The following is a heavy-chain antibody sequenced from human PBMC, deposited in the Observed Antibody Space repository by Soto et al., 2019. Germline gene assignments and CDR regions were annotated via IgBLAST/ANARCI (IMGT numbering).Heavy chain of an antibody. Sequence: EVQLLESGGGLVQPGGSLRLSCAASGFTFSNYAMSWVRQAPGKGLEWVSVISGSGGSTYYADSVKGRFTISRDNSKNTPYLQMNSLRAEDTAVYYCAKDITPAAAGDLWGRGTLVTVSS. CDR1: GFTFSNYA. CDR2: ISGSGGST. CDR3: AKDITPAAAGDL. J-gene: IGHJ2*01. D-gene: IGHD6-13*01. V-gene: IGHV3-23*01.